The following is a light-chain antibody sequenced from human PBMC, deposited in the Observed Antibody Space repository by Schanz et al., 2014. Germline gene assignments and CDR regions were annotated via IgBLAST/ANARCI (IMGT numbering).Light chain of an antibody. V-gene: IGKV3-15*01. CDR2: GAS. J-gene: IGKJ2*01. CDR1: QSVNSN. Sequence: EIVMTQSPATLSVSPGERATLSCRARQSVNSNLAWYQQKSGQAPRLLIYGASTRATGLPARFSGGGSGTDFTLTISSLQAEDVAVYYCQQYYDTPYTFGQGTKVEIK. CDR3: QQYYDTPYT.